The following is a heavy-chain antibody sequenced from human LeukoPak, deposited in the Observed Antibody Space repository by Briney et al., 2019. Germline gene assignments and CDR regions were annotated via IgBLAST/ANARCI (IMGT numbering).Heavy chain of an antibody. CDR2: ISGSGSST. CDR3: AKVDGIVVVPAALGNAFDI. CDR1: GFTFSSYA. D-gene: IGHD2-2*01. Sequence: GGSLRLSCAASGFTFSSYAMSWVRQAPGKGLEWVSAISGSGSSTYYADSVKGRFTISRDNSKNTLYLQMNSLRAEDTAVYYCAKVDGIVVVPAALGNAFDIWGQGTMVTVSS. V-gene: IGHV3-23*01. J-gene: IGHJ3*02.